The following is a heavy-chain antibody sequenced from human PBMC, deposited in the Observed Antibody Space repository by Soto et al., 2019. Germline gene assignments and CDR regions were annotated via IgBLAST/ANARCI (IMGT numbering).Heavy chain of an antibody. D-gene: IGHD6-6*01. CDR2: IKPDGSEK. Sequence: GGSLRLSCAASGFTFNSYWMSWVRQAPGKGLEWVANIKPDGSEKYYVDSVRGRFTISRDNVENSLNLQMNSLRAEDAALYYCARDEARPLGDWGQGILVTVSS. V-gene: IGHV3-7*01. J-gene: IGHJ4*02. CDR1: GFTFNSYW. CDR3: ARDEARPLGD.